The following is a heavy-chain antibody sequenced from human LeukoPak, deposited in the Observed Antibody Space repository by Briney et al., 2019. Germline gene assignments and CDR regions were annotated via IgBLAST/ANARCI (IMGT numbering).Heavy chain of an antibody. CDR3: ARTYYDYWSGPYAFDI. Sequence: GGSLTLSCAASGFTFSSYGMHWVRQAPGKGLEWVAFIRYDGSNKYYADSVKGRFTISRDNSENTLYLRMNNLRAEDTAVVYCARTYYDYWSGPYAFDIWGQGTMVTVSS. J-gene: IGHJ3*02. CDR2: IRYDGSNK. D-gene: IGHD3-3*01. V-gene: IGHV3-30*02. CDR1: GFTFSSYG.